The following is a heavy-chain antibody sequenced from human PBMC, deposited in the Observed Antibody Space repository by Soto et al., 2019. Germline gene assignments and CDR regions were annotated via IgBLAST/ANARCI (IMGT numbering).Heavy chain of an antibody. CDR2: VFPGDSDT. V-gene: IGHV5-51*01. J-gene: IGHJ4*01. CDR1: GYRFTSQW. Sequence: GESLKISCDASGYRFTSQWIAWVRQMPGKGLDWMGMVFPGDSDTRYSPSFQGQVTISADKSISTAYLQWSSLEASDTAMYYCAGLVDGYIYYWGQGTLVTVSS. D-gene: IGHD5-12*01. CDR3: AGLVDGYIYY.